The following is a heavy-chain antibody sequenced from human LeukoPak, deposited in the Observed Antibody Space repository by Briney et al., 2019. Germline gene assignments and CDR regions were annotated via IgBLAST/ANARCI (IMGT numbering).Heavy chain of an antibody. CDR1: GFTFSSYA. D-gene: IGHD3-22*01. V-gene: IGHV3-30-3*01. CDR3: ARDYYYDSSGYYWP. Sequence: GGSLRLSCAASGFTFSSYAMHWVRQAPGKGLEWVAVIPYDGSNKYYADSVKGRFTISRDNSKDTLYLQMNSLRAEDTAVYYCARDYYYDSSGYYWPWGQGTLVTVSS. CDR2: IPYDGSNK. J-gene: IGHJ5*02.